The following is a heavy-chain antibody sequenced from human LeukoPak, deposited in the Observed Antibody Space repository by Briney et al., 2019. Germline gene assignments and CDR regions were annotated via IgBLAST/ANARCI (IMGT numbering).Heavy chain of an antibody. CDR3: ARDCSGGSCLAGYYYYGMDV. CDR1: GFTFSSYA. CDR2: ISGSGGST. Sequence: GGSLRLSCAASGFTFSSYAMSWVRQAPGKGLEWVSAISGSGGSTYYADSVKGRFTISRDNSKNTLYLQMNSLRAEDTAVYYCARDCSGGSCLAGYYYYGMDVWGQGTTVTVSS. V-gene: IGHV3-23*01. J-gene: IGHJ6*02. D-gene: IGHD2-15*01.